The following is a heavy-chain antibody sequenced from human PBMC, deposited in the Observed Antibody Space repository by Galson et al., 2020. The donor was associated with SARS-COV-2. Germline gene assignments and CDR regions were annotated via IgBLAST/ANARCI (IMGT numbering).Heavy chain of an antibody. V-gene: IGHV4-39*02. CDR1: GASITTSTSY. CDR3: ARALMFRGAFGLDP. Sequence: SQTLSLTCSVSGASITTSTSYWGWIRQTPGKGPEWIATTYYGGDTYYNPSLKSRVTISVDTSQNHISLKLTSVTAADTAVYYCARALMFRGAFGLDPWGRGTLVTVSS. J-gene: IGHJ5*02. CDR2: TYYGGDT. D-gene: IGHD3-10*01.